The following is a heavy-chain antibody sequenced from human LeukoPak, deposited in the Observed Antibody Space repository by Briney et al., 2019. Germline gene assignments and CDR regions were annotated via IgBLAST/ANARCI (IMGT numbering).Heavy chain of an antibody. CDR3: ARGGGYDIYYYMDV. CDR2: FHPEDGET. V-gene: IGHV1-24*01. D-gene: IGHD5-12*01. J-gene: IGHJ6*03. Sequence: ASVKVSCKVSGYTVTELSMHWVRQSPGKGLEWMGGFHPEDGETIYAQKFQGRVTMTEDTSTDTAYMELSSLRSEDTAVYYCARGGGYDIYYYMDVWGKGTTVTVSS. CDR1: GYTVTELS.